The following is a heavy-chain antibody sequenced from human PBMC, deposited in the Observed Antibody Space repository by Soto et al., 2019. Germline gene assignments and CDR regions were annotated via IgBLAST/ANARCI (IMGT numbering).Heavy chain of an antibody. Sequence: QVQLVQSGAEVKKPGSSVRVSCKASGDTFTFYSINWVRQAPGLGLEWMGRINPILSMSNYAQRFQGRVTXPXDXXTSTAYMELSSLRSEDTAMYYCARSYGSGYRAFDYWGQGALVTVSS. J-gene: IGHJ4*02. CDR1: GDTFTFYS. CDR2: INPILSMS. V-gene: IGHV1-69*02. CDR3: ARSYGSGYRAFDY. D-gene: IGHD3-10*01.